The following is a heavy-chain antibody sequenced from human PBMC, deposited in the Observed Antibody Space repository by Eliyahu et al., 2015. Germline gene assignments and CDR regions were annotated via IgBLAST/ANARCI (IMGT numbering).Heavy chain of an antibody. CDR1: GFTFXNYG. CDR3: AKDQSRFLENTLFDY. CDR2: IRYDGSNK. D-gene: IGHD3-3*01. J-gene: IGHJ4*02. V-gene: IGHV3-30*02. Sequence: QVQLVESGGGVVQPGGSLXLSCAAXGFTFXNYGMHWVRQAPGKGREWVAFIRYDGSNKYYADSVKGRFTISRDNSKNTLYLQMNSLRAEDTAVYYCAKDQSRFLENTLFDYWGQGTLVTVSS.